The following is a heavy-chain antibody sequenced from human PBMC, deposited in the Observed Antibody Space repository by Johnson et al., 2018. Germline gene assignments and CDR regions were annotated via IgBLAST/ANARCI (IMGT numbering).Heavy chain of an antibody. V-gene: IGHV3-33*06. D-gene: IGHD4-17*01. CDR2: IWYDGSNK. CDR3: AKAPDYGDYDPAEYFQH. CDR1: GVSFSSHG. J-gene: IGHJ1*01. Sequence: VQLVQSGGGVVQPGRSLRLSCAASGVSFSSHGMHWVRQAPGKGLEWVAIIWYDGSNKYYADSVKGRFTISRDNSKNTLYLQMNSLRAEDTAVYYCAKAPDYGDYDPAEYFQHWGQGTLVTVSS.